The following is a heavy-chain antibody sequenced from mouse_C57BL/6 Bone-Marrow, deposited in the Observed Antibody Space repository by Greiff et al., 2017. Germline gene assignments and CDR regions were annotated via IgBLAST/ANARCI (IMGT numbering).Heavy chain of an antibody. CDR2: IDPENGAT. V-gene: IGHV14-4*01. CDR1: GFNIKDDY. Sequence: VQLQQSGAELVRPGASVKLSCTASGFNIKDDYMHWVKQRPDQGLEWIGWIDPENGATEYASKFQGKATITADTSSNTAYMQLSSLTSEDTAVYYCTTGLMGSSTRYFDVWGTGTTVTVSS. CDR3: TTGLMGSSTRYFDV. D-gene: IGHD1-1*01. J-gene: IGHJ1*03.